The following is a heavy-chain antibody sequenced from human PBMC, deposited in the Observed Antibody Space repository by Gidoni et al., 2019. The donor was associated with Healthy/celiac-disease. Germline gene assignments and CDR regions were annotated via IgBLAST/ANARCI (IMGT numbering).Heavy chain of an antibody. J-gene: IGHJ4*02. CDR2: ISSSSSNI. Sequence: EVQLVESGGGLVKPGGSLRLSCAASGFTFSSYSMNWVRQAPGQGLGWVSSISSSSSNIYYADSVKGRFTISRDNAKNSLYLQMNSLRAEDTAVYYCAREGRDVDTAMVTAPLWGQGTLVTVSS. D-gene: IGHD5-18*01. CDR3: AREGRDVDTAMVTAPL. V-gene: IGHV3-21*01. CDR1: GFTFSSYS.